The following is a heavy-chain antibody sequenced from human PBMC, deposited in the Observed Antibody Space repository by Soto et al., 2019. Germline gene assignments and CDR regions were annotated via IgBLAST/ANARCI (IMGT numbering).Heavy chain of an antibody. V-gene: IGHV1-69*01. CDR3: ASGYYDSSGYSIDY. CDR2: IVVISNTA. J-gene: IGHJ4*02. Sequence: QVVLLQSGAEVKEPGSSVRVSCEVSGSTFNNFAFSWVRQAPGHGPEWMGGIVVISNTADYSQRFQGRVTLSADETTTTAYMEVTSLTSEDTAVYYCASGYYDSSGYSIDYWGQGTQITVSS. CDR1: GSTFNNFA. D-gene: IGHD3-22*01.